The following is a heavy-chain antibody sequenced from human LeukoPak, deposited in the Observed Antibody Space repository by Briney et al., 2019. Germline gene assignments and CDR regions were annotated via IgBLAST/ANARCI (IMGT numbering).Heavy chain of an antibody. CDR3: AREGRGGNSYGDYYYYGIDV. Sequence: SETLSLTCTVSGGSISSFYWNWIRQSPGKGLEWIGYIHYSGSTNYNPSLKSRVTLSLDAFNNEVSLKLSSVTAADTAVYYCAREGRGGNSYGDYYYYGIDVWGQGTTVSVSS. V-gene: IGHV4-59*01. CDR2: IHYSGST. J-gene: IGHJ6*02. CDR1: GGSISSFY. D-gene: IGHD5-18*01.